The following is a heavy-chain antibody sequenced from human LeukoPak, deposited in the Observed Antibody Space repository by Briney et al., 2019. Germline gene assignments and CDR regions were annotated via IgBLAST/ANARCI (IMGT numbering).Heavy chain of an antibody. CDR3: ARDISLLWFGEPNRVGDY. CDR2: ISSSGSTI. J-gene: IGHJ4*02. Sequence: PGGSLRLSCAASGFTFSDYYMSWIRQAPGKGLEWVSYISSSGSTIYYADSVKGRFTISRDNAKNSLYLQMNSLRAEDTAVYYCARDISLLWFGEPNRVGDYWGEGTLVTVSS. V-gene: IGHV3-11*01. D-gene: IGHD3-10*01. CDR1: GFTFSDYY.